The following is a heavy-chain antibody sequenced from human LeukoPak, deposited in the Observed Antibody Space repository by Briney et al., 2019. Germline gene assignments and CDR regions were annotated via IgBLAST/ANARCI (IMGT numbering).Heavy chain of an antibody. D-gene: IGHD3-9*01. CDR1: GGSISSYY. CDR3: ARATADYDILTGYGYYFDY. Sequence: PSETLSLTCTVSGGSISSYYWSWIRQPPGKGLEWIGYIYYSGSTNYNPSLKSRVTISVDTSKNQFSLKLSSVTAADTAVYYCARATADYDILTGYGYYFDYWGQGTLVTVSS. CDR2: IYYSGST. J-gene: IGHJ4*02. V-gene: IGHV4-59*01.